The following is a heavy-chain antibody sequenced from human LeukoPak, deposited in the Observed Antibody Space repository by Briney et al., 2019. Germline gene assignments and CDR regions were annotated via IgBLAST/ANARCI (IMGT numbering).Heavy chain of an antibody. CDR2: ISPDGSYT. D-gene: IGHD5/OR15-5a*01. CDR1: GFVFSDFY. J-gene: IGHJ4*02. Sequence: GGSLRLSCAGSGFVFSDFYINWIRHSPGKGLEWLAYISPDGSYTTYGDSVQGRFVISRDNAKNSVSLQMNSLRVEDTAVYFCASDQVSGVFDYWGQGPRVTVS. V-gene: IGHV3-11*05. CDR3: ASDQVSGVFDY.